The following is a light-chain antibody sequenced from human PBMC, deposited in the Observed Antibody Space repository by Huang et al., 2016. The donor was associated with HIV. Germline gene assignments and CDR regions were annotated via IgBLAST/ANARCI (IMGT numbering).Light chain of an antibody. CDR2: DAS. J-gene: IGKJ5*01. CDR1: QSVNRY. CDR3: QQRSNWPPIT. V-gene: IGKV3-11*01. Sequence: QSVNRYLAWYQQKPGQAPRLLIYDASNRATGIPARFSGSGSGTDFTLTISSLEPEDFAVYYCQQRSNWPPITFGQGTRLEIK.